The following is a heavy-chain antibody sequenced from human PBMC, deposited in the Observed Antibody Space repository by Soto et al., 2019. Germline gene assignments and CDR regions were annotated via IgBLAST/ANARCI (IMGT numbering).Heavy chain of an antibody. CDR2: TYYRSKWYN. D-gene: IGHD6-13*01. V-gene: IGHV6-1*01. CDR3: ARWPRQLKYYYYGMDV. Sequence: SQTLSLTCAISGDSVSSSSAAWNWIRQSPSRGLEGLGRTYYRSKWYNDYAVSVKSRITINPDTSKNQFSLQLNSVTPEDTAVYYCARWPRQLKYYYYGMDVWGQGTTVTVSS. J-gene: IGHJ6*02. CDR1: GDSVSSSSAA.